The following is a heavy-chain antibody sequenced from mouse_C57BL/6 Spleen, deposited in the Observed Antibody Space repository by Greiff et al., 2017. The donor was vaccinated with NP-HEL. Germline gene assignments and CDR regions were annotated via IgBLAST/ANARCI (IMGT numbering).Heavy chain of an antibody. CDR2: ISSGSSTI. D-gene: IGHD1-1*01. J-gene: IGHJ4*01. CDR3: ARGITTVVDAMDY. V-gene: IGHV5-17*01. CDR1: GFTFSDYG. Sequence: DVKLVESGGGLVKPGGSLKLSCAASGFTFSDYGMHWVRQAPEKGLEWVAYISSGSSTIYYADTVKGRFTISRENAKNTLFLQMTSLRSEDTAMYYCARGITTVVDAMDYWGQGTSVTVSS.